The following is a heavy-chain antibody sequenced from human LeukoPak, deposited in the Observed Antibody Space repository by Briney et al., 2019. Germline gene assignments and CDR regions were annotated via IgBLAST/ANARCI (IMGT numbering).Heavy chain of an antibody. CDR2: IYTSGST. Sequence: SETLSLTCTVSGGSISSGSYYWSWIRQPAGKGLEWNGRIYTSGSTNYSPSLKSRVTISVDTSKNQFSLKLSSVTAADTAVYYCARDLSAPLKYYYDSSGSYYFDHWGQGTLLTVSS. CDR3: ARDLSAPLKYYYDSSGSYYFDH. J-gene: IGHJ4*02. V-gene: IGHV4-61*02. CDR1: GGSISSGSYY. D-gene: IGHD3-22*01.